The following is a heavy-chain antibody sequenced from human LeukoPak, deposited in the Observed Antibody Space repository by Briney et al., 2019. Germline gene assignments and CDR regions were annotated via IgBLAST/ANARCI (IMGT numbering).Heavy chain of an antibody. D-gene: IGHD3-10*01. CDR3: ARVLGYYGSGTYYPDY. V-gene: IGHV3-11*03. CDR1: GFTFSEYY. J-gene: IGHJ4*02. CDR2: ISSSGGYT. Sequence: PGGSLRLSCAASGFTFSEYYMTWIRQAPGKGLEWVSYISSSGGYTNYADSVKGRLTISRDNAKNSLYLQMNSMRAEDTAVYYCARVLGYYGSGTYYPDYWGQGTLVTVSS.